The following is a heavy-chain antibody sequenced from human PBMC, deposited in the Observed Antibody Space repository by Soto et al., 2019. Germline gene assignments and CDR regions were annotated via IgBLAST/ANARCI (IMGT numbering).Heavy chain of an antibody. CDR2: ISSYNGNT. CDR3: ARNPYCSSTSCYDDYYYYMDV. V-gene: IGHV1-18*01. D-gene: IGHD2-2*01. CDR1: GYTFTSYG. J-gene: IGHJ6*03. Sequence: ASVKVSCKASGYTFTSYGISWVRQAPGQGLEWIVWISSYNGNTNYAQKLQGRVTMTTDTSTSTAYIELRSLRSDDTAVYYCARNPYCSSTSCYDDYYYYMDVWGKGTTVTVSS.